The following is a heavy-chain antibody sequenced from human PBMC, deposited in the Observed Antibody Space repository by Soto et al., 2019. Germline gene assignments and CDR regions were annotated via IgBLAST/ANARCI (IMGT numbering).Heavy chain of an antibody. CDR2: IYYSGAT. D-gene: IGHD7-27*01. CDR1: GDSMGTGGHY. V-gene: IGHV4-31*03. J-gene: IGHJ4*02. Sequence: QVHLQESGPGLVRPSQSLSLTCTVSGDSMGTGGHYYNWIRQVPGKGLEWIGYIYYSGATHYSPSLSARATISRDTSKNQFSLTLISVTAADTALYYCARDTDLRPTVWGYWGQGIQVTVSS. CDR3: ARDTDLRPTVWGY.